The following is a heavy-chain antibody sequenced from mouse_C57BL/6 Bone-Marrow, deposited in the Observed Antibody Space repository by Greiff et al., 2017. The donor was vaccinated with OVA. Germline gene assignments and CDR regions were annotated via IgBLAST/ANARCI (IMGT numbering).Heavy chain of an antibody. Sequence: QVQLHQPGAELVKPGASVKMSCKASGYTFTSYWITWVKQRPGQGLEWIGDIYPGSGSTNYNEKVKSKATLTVDTSSSTAYLQLSSLTYEDSAVFYCARLRRLYAMGYWGQGTSVTASS. J-gene: IGHJ4*01. CDR2: IYPGSGST. D-gene: IGHD2-12*01. CDR1: GYTFTSYW. CDR3: ARLRRLYAMGY. V-gene: IGHV1-55*01.